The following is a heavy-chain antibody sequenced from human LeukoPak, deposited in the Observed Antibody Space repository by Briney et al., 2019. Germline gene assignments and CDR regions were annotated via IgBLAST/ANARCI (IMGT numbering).Heavy chain of an antibody. CDR2: ISGSGGST. CDR3: AREGYVFARSFDY. J-gene: IGHJ4*02. D-gene: IGHD2-21*01. Sequence: GGTLRLSCAASGFTFSSYGMSWVRQAPGKGLEWVSAISGSGGSTYYADSVKGRFTISRDNSKNTLYLQMNSLRAEDTAVYYCAREGYVFARSFDYWGQRTLVTVSS. V-gene: IGHV3-23*01. CDR1: GFTFSSYG.